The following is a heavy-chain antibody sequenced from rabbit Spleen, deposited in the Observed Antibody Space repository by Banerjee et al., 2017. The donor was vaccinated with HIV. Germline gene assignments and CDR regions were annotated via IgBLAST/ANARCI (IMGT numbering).Heavy chain of an antibody. Sequence: QEQLEESGGGLVKPEGSLTLTCTASGFSFSSKYWICWVRQAPGKGLEWIGCTYTGDGRYDYASWVNGRFTISKTSSTTVTLQMTSLTVSDTATYFCARGPSAGYGSGGVEYAVTSLDLWGQGTLVTVS. D-gene: IGHD7-1*01. CDR2: TYTGDGRY. J-gene: IGHJ3*01. CDR3: ARGPSAGYGSGGVEYAVTSLDL. V-gene: IGHV1S45*01. CDR1: GFSFSSKYW.